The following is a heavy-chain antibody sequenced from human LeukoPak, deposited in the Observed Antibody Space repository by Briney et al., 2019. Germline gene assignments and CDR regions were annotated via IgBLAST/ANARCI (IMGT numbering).Heavy chain of an antibody. D-gene: IGHD1-26*01. CDR2: ISYDETHK. J-gene: IGHJ4*02. V-gene: IGHV3-30*04. CDR3: AKDRDNGIFPGTIDY. Sequence: PGGSLRLSCAASGFAFSTYTMHWVRQAPGKGPEWVAVISYDETHKYYGDAVGGRFTISRDNSKNMLYLQMNSLRADDSAIYYCAKDRDNGIFPGTIDYWGQGTLVTVSS. CDR1: GFAFSTYT.